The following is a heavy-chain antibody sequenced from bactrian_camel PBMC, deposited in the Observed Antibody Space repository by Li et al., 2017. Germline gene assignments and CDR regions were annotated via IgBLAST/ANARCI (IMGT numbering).Heavy chain of an antibody. J-gene: IGHJ4*01. CDR1: EYTYLSYM. Sequence: VQLVESGGGSVQAGGSLRLSCAASEYTYLSYMMAWFRQVPGKQREGVAAIDTSGLNTYYTESARGRFTISQDTAKKTVYLQMNRLEPQDTATYYCAAGSEPSGVSWRMPARYESWGQGTQVTVS. CDR3: AAGSEPSGVSWRMPARYES. V-gene: IGHV3S40*01. CDR2: IDTSGLNT. D-gene: IGHD3*01.